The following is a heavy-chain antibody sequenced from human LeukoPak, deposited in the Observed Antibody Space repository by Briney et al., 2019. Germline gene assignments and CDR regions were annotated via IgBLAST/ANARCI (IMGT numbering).Heavy chain of an antibody. Sequence: TSETLSLTCTVSGGSVSGFYWSWIRQPPGKGLEWIGSVYYSGGTNYNPSLKSRVAISADTSKNQFSLKLSSVTAADTAVYYCAREVLAGAGTYDYWGQGTLVTVSS. CDR1: GGSVSGFY. CDR2: VYYSGGT. J-gene: IGHJ4*02. CDR3: AREVLAGAGTYDY. D-gene: IGHD6-13*01. V-gene: IGHV4-59*02.